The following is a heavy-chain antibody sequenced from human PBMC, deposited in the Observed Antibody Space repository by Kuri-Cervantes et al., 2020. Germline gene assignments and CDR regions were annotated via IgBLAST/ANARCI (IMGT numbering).Heavy chain of an antibody. Sequence: GGSLRLSCAASGFTFSSYAMSWVRQAPGKGLEWVSAISGSGGSTYYADSVKGRFTISRDNAKNSLYLQMNSLRAEDTAVYYCARDPYGDHFDYWGQGTLVTVSS. CDR2: ISGSGGST. CDR3: ARDPYGDHFDY. CDR1: GFTFSSYA. V-gene: IGHV3-23*01. D-gene: IGHD4-17*01. J-gene: IGHJ4*02.